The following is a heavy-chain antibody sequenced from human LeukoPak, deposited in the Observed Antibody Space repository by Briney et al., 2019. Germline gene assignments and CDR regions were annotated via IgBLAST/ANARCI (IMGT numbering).Heavy chain of an antibody. Sequence: ASVKDSRKASGYTFTASFMHWVRQAPGQGPEGMGWINPNSGGTNYAQKFQGRVTMTRDTSLNTAYMDLSSPTSDDTAVYFCARGYIYSNFDMWGQGTMVTVSS. CDR2: INPNSGGT. CDR1: GYTFTASF. V-gene: IGHV1-2*02. CDR3: ARGYIYSNFDM. J-gene: IGHJ3*02. D-gene: IGHD5-18*01.